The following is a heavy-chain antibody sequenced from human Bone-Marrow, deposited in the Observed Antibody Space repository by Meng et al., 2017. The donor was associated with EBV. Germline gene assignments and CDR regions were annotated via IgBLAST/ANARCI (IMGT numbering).Heavy chain of an antibody. D-gene: IGHD2-15*01. J-gene: IGHJ4*02. Sequence: QVQIVQSGAEVKKPXASVKVSCKASGYTFTSYGLQWVRQAPGQRFEWLGWISAGNDNTKYSQKFQGRVTITRDTSARTAYMELSNLRSEDTAVYYCGRDGRRVAEGWIDYGGQGTLVTVSS. CDR3: GRDGRRVAEGWIDY. CDR2: ISAGNDNT. CDR1: GYTFTSYG. V-gene: IGHV1-3*01.